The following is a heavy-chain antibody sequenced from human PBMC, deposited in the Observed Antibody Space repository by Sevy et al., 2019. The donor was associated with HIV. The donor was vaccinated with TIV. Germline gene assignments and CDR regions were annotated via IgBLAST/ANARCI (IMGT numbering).Heavy chain of an antibody. Sequence: GGSLRLSCAASGFTFSSYWMSWVRQAPGKGLEWVANIKQDGSEKYYVDSVKGRFTISRDNAKNSLYLQMNSLRAEDTAVYYCARDLGCGGDCSSGYNWFDPWGQRTLVTVSS. CDR1: GFTFSSYW. CDR3: ARDLGCGGDCSSGYNWFDP. J-gene: IGHJ5*02. D-gene: IGHD2-21*02. CDR2: IKQDGSEK. V-gene: IGHV3-7*01.